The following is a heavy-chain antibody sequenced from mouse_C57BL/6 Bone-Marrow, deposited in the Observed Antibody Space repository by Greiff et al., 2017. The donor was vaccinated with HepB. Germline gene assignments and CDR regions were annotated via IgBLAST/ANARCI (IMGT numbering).Heavy chain of an antibody. CDR1: GYTFTDYY. D-gene: IGHD1-1*01. J-gene: IGHJ2*01. Sequence: VQLQQSGAELVRPGASVKLSCKASGYTFTDYYINWVKQRPGQGLEWIARIYPGSGNTYYNEKFKGKATLTAEKSSSTAYMQLSSLTSEDSAVYFCARGSYYYGSSYNFDDWGQGTTLTVAS. CDR3: ARGSYYYGSSYNFDD. V-gene: IGHV1-76*01. CDR2: IYPGSGNT.